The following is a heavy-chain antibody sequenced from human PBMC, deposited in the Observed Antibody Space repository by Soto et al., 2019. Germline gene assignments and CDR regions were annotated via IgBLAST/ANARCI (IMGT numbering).Heavy chain of an antibody. CDR2: IIPIFGTA. D-gene: IGHD3-10*01. Sequence: AASVMVSWQASGGAFSSYASSSVRQAPGQGLEWLGGIIPIFGTANYAQKFQGRVTITADESTSTAYMELSSLRSEDTAVYYCARGAYYYGSGSYYKVRWFDPWGQGTLVTVSS. J-gene: IGHJ5*02. V-gene: IGHV1-69*13. CDR3: ARGAYYYGSGSYYKVRWFDP. CDR1: GGAFSSYA.